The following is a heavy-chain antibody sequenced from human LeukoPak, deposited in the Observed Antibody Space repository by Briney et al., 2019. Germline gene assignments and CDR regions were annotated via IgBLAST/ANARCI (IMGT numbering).Heavy chain of an antibody. CDR3: ARLYRGYSGYDSYYYLDY. CDR1: GYSFTSYW. CDR2: IYPGDSDT. D-gene: IGHD5-12*01. V-gene: IGHV5-51*01. Sequence: GESLKISCKGSGYSFTSYWIGWVRQMPGKGLEWMGIIYPGDSDTRYSPSFQGQVTISADKSISTAYLQWSSLKASDTAMYYCARLYRGYSGYDSYYYLDYWGQGTLVTVSS. J-gene: IGHJ4*02.